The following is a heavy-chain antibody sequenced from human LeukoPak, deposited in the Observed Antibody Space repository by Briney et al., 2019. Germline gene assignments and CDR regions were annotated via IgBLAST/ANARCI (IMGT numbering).Heavy chain of an antibody. CDR2: INGRGDDT. V-gene: IGHV3-23*01. J-gene: IGHJ4*02. CDR3: AKGHRSSSSFFDS. D-gene: IGHD6-19*01. Sequence: SLRLSCAAFSGFAMSWVRQAPGKGLEWVSAINGRGDDTYYPDSVKGRFTISRDNSNNTLYLQMNSLRAEDTAVYYCAKGHRSSSSFFDSWGQGILVTVSS. CDR1: SGFA.